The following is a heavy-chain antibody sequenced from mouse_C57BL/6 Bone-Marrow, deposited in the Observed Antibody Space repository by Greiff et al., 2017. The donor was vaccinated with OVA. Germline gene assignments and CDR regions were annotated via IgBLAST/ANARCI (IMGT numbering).Heavy chain of an antibody. CDR2: IYPGSGNT. CDR1: GYTFTDYY. V-gene: IGHV1-76*01. D-gene: IGHD2-4*01. J-gene: IGHJ3*01. Sequence: QVQLQQSGAELVRPGASVKLSCKASGYTFTDYYINWVKQRPGQGLEWIARIYPGSGNTYYNEKFKGKATLTAEKSSSTAYMQLSSLTSEDSAVYFCARRTRYYDYDAWGQGTLVTVSA. CDR3: ARRTRYYDYDA.